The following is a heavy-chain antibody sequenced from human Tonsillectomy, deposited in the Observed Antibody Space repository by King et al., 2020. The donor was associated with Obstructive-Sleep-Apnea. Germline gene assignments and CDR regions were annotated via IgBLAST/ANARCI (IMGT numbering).Heavy chain of an antibody. V-gene: IGHV4-30-4*01. CDR2: IYYSGNT. CDR3: ARDVWADGSGRHYFFDY. CDR1: GGSISSDNYY. D-gene: IGHD3-10*01. J-gene: IGHJ4*02. Sequence: VQLQESGPGLVKPSQTLSLTCTASGGSISSDNYYWTWIRQPPGKGPEWIGYIYYSGNTYYNPSLKSRVTISVDTSKNQFSLKLSSVTATDTAVYYCARDVWADGSGRHYFFDYWGQGTLVTVSS.